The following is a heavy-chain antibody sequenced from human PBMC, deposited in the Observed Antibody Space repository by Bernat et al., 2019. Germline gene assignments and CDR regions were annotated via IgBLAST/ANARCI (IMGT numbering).Heavy chain of an antibody. CDR2: ISPYKGTT. CDR1: GYTFTSYG. V-gene: IGHV1-18*04. D-gene: IGHD2-15*01. Sequence: QVQLLQPGAEVKNPGASVKVSCKASGYTFTSYGISGVRQAPGQGLEWMGWISPYKGTTNYAQKLQGRVTMTTDTSTSTAYMELRSLRSDDTAVYYCARDLVVVAATPLFDYWGQGTLVTVSS. CDR3: ARDLVVVAATPLFDY. J-gene: IGHJ4*02.